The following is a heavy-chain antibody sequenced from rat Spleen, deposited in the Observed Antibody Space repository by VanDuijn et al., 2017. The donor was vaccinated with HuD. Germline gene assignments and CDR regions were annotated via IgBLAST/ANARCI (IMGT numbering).Heavy chain of an antibody. V-gene: IGHV2-1*01. CDR2: IWGDGST. CDR1: GFSLTSYH. J-gene: IGHJ2*01. CDR3: TRDYGGYGYFDY. Sequence: QVQLKESGPGLVQPSETLSLTCTVSGFSLTSYHVHWVRQPPGKGLEWMGGIWGDGSTDYNSALKSRLSISRDTSKSQVFLKKNSMETDNTAIYFSTRDYGGYGYFDYWGQGVMVTVSS. D-gene: IGHD1-11*01.